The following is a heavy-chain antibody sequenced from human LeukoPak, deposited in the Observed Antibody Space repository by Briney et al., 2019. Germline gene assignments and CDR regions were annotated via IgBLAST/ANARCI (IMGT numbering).Heavy chain of an antibody. CDR1: GGSISSYY. CDR3: ARFRYGSGIGY. Sequence: PSETLSLTCTVSGGSISSYYWSWIRQPPGKGLEWIGYIYDSGSTNYNPSLKSRVTISVDTSKSQFSLRLSSVTAADTAVYYCARFRYGSGIGYWGQGTLVTVSS. J-gene: IGHJ4*02. D-gene: IGHD3-10*01. CDR2: IYDSGST. V-gene: IGHV4-59*01.